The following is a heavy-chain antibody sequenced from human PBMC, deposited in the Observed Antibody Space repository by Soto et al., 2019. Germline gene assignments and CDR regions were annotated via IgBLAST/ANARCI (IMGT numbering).Heavy chain of an antibody. J-gene: IGHJ6*02. V-gene: IGHV3-33*07. CDR2: IWYDGSRE. D-gene: IGHD6-13*01. CDR3: ARDWASIAAAGTWRDYYGMDV. Sequence: PGGSLRLSCAASGFPFSDYGMYWVRQAPGKGLEWVAMIWYDGSREHYPDSVKGRLTVSRDNSNNTLYLQMNSLRDEDTAVYYCARDWASIAAAGTWRDYYGMDVWGQGTTVTVSS. CDR1: GFPFSDYG.